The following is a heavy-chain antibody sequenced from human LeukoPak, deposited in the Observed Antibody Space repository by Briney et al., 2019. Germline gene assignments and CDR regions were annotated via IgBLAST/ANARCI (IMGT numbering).Heavy chain of an antibody. Sequence: SETLSLTCTVSGGSISSSSYYWGWIRQPPGKGLEWIGSIYYSGSTYYNPSLKSRVTISVDKSKNQFSLKLSSVTAADTAVYYCADYSSSWNMFDYWGQGTLVTVSS. CDR1: GGSISSSSYY. J-gene: IGHJ4*02. CDR3: ADYSSSWNMFDY. CDR2: IYYSGST. D-gene: IGHD6-13*01. V-gene: IGHV4-39*07.